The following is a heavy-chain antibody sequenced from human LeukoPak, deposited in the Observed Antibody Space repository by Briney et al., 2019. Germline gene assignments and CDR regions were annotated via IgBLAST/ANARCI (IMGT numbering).Heavy chain of an antibody. CDR2: ISGSGGST. CDR1: GFTFSSYA. CDR3: AKDGSPDFGVLITYNWFDP. V-gene: IGHV3-23*01. J-gene: IGHJ5*02. D-gene: IGHD3-3*01. Sequence: GGSLRLSCAASGFTFSSYAMSWVRQAPGKGLEWVSDISGSGGSTYYADSVKGRFTISRDNSKNTLYLQMNSLRAEDTAVYYCAKDGSPDFGVLITYNWFDPCGQGTLVTVSP.